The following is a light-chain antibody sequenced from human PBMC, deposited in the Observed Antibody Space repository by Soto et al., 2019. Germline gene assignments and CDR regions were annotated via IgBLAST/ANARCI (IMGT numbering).Light chain of an antibody. Sequence: SYELTQPPSVSVSPGQTARITCSGDALPKQYAYWFQQKPGQAPVLVIYKDSERPSGIPERFSGSSSGTTVTLTISGVQAEDEADYYCQSEDNSGTSWVFGGGTKVTVL. V-gene: IGLV3-25*03. CDR3: QSEDNSGTSWV. CDR2: KDS. J-gene: IGLJ3*02. CDR1: ALPKQY.